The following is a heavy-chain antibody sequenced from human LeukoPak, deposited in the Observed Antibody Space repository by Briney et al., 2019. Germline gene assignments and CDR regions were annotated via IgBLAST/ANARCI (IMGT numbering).Heavy chain of an antibody. CDR3: ARGQTVRSYEF. CDR2: VYDSGVT. J-gene: IGHJ4*02. D-gene: IGHD3-22*01. V-gene: IGHV4-59*01. Sequence: SETLSLTCTVAGGSISSYMWTWIRQTPEKGLEWMGHVYDSGVTDYNPALKSRVTISLDRSKDHFSLQVRAVTAADTAIYYCARGQTVRSYEFWGQGALVTVSS. CDR1: GGSISSYM.